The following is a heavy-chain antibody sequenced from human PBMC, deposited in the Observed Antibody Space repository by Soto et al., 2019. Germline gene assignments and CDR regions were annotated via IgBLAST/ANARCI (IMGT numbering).Heavy chain of an antibody. CDR3: ARSQNDMLTDSYTKYIDP. D-gene: IGHD3-9*01. J-gene: IGHJ5*02. CDR2: ISAYNGNT. Sequence: QVQLVQSGAEVKKPGASVKVSCKASGFTFSNYGITWLRQVPGQGLEWMGWISAYNGNTVHAQEYQGRLTMTTDTSTSTAYMELRSLRPDDTAVYYCARSQNDMLTDSYTKYIDPWGQGTLVTVSS. CDR1: GFTFSNYG. V-gene: IGHV1-18*01.